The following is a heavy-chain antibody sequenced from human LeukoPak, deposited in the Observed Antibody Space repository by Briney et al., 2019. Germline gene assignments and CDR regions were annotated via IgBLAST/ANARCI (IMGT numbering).Heavy chain of an antibody. Sequence: PGGSLRLSCAASGFTFSSYEMNWVRQAPGKGLEWVPYISSSGSTIYYADSVKGRFTISRDNAKNSLYLQMNSLRAEDTAVYYCASPRDYGDYTFDYWGQGTLVTVSS. V-gene: IGHV3-48*03. J-gene: IGHJ4*02. CDR2: ISSSGSTI. CDR1: GFTFSSYE. CDR3: ASPRDYGDYTFDY. D-gene: IGHD4-17*01.